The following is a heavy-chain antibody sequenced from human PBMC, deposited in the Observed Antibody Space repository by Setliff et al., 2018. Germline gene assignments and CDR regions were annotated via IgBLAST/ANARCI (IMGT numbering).Heavy chain of an antibody. CDR3: ARSPEVGATTYYYYYYMDV. CDR2: IYYSGIT. CDR1: GGSISSGGYY. V-gene: IGHV4-31*03. J-gene: IGHJ6*03. Sequence: SETLSLTCTVSGGSISSGGYYWSWIRQHPGKGLEWIGYIYYSGITYYNPSLKSRVTISVDTSKNQFSLKLSSVTAADTAVYYCARSPEVGATTYYYYYYMDVGGKGTTVTVSS. D-gene: IGHD1-26*01.